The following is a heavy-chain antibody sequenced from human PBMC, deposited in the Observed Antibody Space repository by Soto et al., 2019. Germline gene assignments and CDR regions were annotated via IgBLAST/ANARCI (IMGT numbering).Heavy chain of an antibody. CDR2: ISGSGGST. Sequence: GGSLRLSCAASGFTFSSYAMRWVRQAPGKGLEWVSAISGSGGSTYYADSGKGRFTISRDNSKNTLYLQMNSLRAEDTAGYYGANLLTRYCSSTSCYDYWGQGTLVTVSS. V-gene: IGHV3-23*01. CDR1: GFTFSSYA. CDR3: ANLLTRYCSSTSCYDY. D-gene: IGHD2-2*01. J-gene: IGHJ4*02.